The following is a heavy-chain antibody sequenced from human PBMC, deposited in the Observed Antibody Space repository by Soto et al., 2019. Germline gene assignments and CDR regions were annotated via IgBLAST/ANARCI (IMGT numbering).Heavy chain of an antibody. J-gene: IGHJ4*02. V-gene: IGHV3-74*01. CDR2: IHSDGSTT. D-gene: IGHD3-16*02. CDR3: TRCAPLSTDY. Sequence: EVQLVESGGGLVQPGGSLRLSCAASGFTFSTYWMHWVRQAPGKGLVWVSRIHSDGSTTNYAASVKGRFTISRDNAKNTLFLQMNSLRAEDTAVYFCTRCAPLSTDYWGQGTLVTVSS. CDR1: GFTFSTYW.